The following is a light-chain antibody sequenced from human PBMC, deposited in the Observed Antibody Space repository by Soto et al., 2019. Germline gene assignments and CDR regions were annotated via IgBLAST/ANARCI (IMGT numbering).Light chain of an antibody. CDR3: VAWDDSLNGWV. CDR1: SSNIGSNT. J-gene: IGLJ3*02. CDR2: SNN. V-gene: IGLV1-44*01. Sequence: QSVLTQPPSASGTPGQRVTISCSGSSSNIGSNTVNWYQQLPGTAPKLLIYSNNQRHPGVPDRFSGSKSGTSASLAISGLQYEADGDYYCVAWDDSLNGWVFGVGTKLTVL.